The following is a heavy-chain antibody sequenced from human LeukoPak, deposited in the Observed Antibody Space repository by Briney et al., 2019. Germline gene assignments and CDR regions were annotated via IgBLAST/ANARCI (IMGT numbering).Heavy chain of an antibody. J-gene: IGHJ4*02. CDR3: ARDTYDSSGYYAHLDY. D-gene: IGHD3-22*01. V-gene: IGHV3-7*01. Sequence: PGGSLRLSCAASGFIFGDYGMHWVRQAPGKGLEWVANIKQDGSEKYYVDSVKGRFTISRDNAKNSLYLQMSSLRAEDTAVYYCARDTYDSSGYYAHLDYWGQGTLVTVSS. CDR1: GFIFGDYG. CDR2: IKQDGSEK.